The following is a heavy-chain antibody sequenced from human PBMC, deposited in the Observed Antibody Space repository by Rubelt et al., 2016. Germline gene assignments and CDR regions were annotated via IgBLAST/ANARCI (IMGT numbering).Heavy chain of an antibody. CDR2: INWSGDLT. CDR3: ARVGPGGSRYYFDY. CDR1: GFTFDDFG. D-gene: IGHD3-16*01. J-gene: IGHJ4*02. Sequence: EVQLVESGGGVVRPGGSLRLSCVASGFTFDDFGMSWVRQAPGKGLEWVSGINWSGDLTAYSDSVKGRFTFSRDNAKNSLYLQMNSLRAEDTARYYCARVGPGGSRYYFDYWGQGTLVTVSS. V-gene: IGHV3-20*04.